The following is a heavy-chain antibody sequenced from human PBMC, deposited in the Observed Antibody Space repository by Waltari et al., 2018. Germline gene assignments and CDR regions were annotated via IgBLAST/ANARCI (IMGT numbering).Heavy chain of an antibody. CDR1: GGSISSSTYY. CDR2: IYYSGST. CDR3: ARVAVYSSFGMDV. D-gene: IGHD1-20*01. V-gene: IGHV4-39*07. J-gene: IGHJ6*02. Sequence: QLQLQESGPGLVKPSETLPLTCTVSGGSISSSTYYWGWIRQPPGKGLEWIGSIYYSGSTYYTPSLNSRVTISVDTSKNQFSLKLSSVTAADTAVYYFARVAVYSSFGMDVWGQGTTVTVSS.